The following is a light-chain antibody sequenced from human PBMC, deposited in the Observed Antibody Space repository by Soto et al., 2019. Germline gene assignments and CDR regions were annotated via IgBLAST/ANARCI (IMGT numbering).Light chain of an antibody. Sequence: EIVMTQSPATLSVSPGERATLSCRASQSVSSNLAWYQQKPGQAPRLLIYGASTRATGIPARFSGSGSGTEFTLTISSLQSEDLAVYYCQQYNNWPPWTFGQGTNVEIK. CDR3: QQYNNWPPWT. CDR2: GAS. CDR1: QSVSSN. J-gene: IGKJ1*01. V-gene: IGKV3-15*01.